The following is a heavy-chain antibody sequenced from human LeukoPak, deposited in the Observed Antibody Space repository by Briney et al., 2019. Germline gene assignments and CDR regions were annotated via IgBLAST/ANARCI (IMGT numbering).Heavy chain of an antibody. J-gene: IGHJ4*02. CDR2: INTNTGNP. D-gene: IGHD6-19*01. CDR1: GYTFTSYA. CDR3: AISRIAVTGTPLGY. Sequence: ASVKVSCKASGYTFTSYAMNWVGQAPGQGLEWMGWINTNTGNPTYAQGFTGRFVFSLDTSVSTAYLQISSLKAEDTAVYYCAISRIAVTGTPLGYWGQGTLVTVSS. V-gene: IGHV7-4-1*02.